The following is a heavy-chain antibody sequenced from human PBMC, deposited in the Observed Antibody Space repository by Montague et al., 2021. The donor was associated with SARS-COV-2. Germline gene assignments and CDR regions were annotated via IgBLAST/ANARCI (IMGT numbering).Heavy chain of an antibody. J-gene: IGHJ3*02. CDR2: IFYSGNT. Sequence: SETLSLTCTVSGGSISSYYWSWIRQPPGKGLEWIGYIFYSGNTNYNPSLKSRVTISIDTSKNQFSLKLRSVTAADTAVYYCARRGRKLLPVATTIGGFDIWGQGTMVTVSS. V-gene: IGHV4-59*08. CDR1: GGSISSYY. CDR3: ARRGRKLLPVATTIGGFDI. D-gene: IGHD5-12*01.